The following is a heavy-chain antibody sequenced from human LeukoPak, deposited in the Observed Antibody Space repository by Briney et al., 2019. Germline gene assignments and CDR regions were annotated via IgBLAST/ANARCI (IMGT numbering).Heavy chain of an antibody. CDR1: GFTFSSYW. CDR3: ARDDSSSWYHPSVDY. CDR2: INTDGSST. D-gene: IGHD6-13*01. J-gene: IGHJ4*02. Sequence: GGSLRLSCAASGFTFSSYWMHWVRQAPGKGLVWVSRINTDGSSTSYADSVKGRFTISRDNAKNTLYLQMNSLRAEDTAVYYCARDDSSSWYHPSVDYWGQGTLVTVSS. V-gene: IGHV3-74*01.